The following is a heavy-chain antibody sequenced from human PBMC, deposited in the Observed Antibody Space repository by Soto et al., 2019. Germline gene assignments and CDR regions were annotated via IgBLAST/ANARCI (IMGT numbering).Heavy chain of an antibody. J-gene: IGHJ5*02. Sequence: SGPTLVNPAQPLTLTCTFSGFSLSTSGVGVGWIRQPPGKAMEWLALIYWNDDKRYSPSLKSRLTITKDTSKNQVVLTMTNMDPVDTATYYCAHRPHDFWSGYYGYNWFDPWGQGTLVTVSS. D-gene: IGHD3-3*01. CDR2: IYWNDDK. CDR3: AHRPHDFWSGYYGYNWFDP. CDR1: GFSLSTSGVG. V-gene: IGHV2-5*01.